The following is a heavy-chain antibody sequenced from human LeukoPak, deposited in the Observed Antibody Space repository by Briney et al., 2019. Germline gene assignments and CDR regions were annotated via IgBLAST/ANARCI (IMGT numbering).Heavy chain of an antibody. CDR1: GGSFSGYY. V-gene: IGHV4-34*09. Sequence: PSETLSLTCAVYGGSFSGYYWSWIRQPPGKGLEWIGEINHSGSTNYNPSLESRVLISADTPKNQFSLKLSSLTAADTAVYYCARYFGEYSAYFDYWGQGTLVTVSS. J-gene: IGHJ4*02. CDR2: INHSGST. D-gene: IGHD4-17*01. CDR3: ARYFGEYSAYFDY.